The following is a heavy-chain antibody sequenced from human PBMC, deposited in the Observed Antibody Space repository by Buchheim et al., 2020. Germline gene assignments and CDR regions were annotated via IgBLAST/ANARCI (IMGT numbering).Heavy chain of an antibody. J-gene: IGHJ5*02. V-gene: IGHV1-2*04. CDR2: INPNSGGT. D-gene: IGHD6-19*01. CDR3: ARGSGEQWLVLDRWFDT. Sequence: QVQLVQSGAEVKKPGASVKVSCKASGYTFTGYYMHWVRQAPGQGLEWMGWINPNSGGTNYAQKFQGWVTMTRDTSISTAYIGLGRLRSDDTAVYYCARGSGEQWLVLDRWFDTWGQGTL. CDR1: GYTFTGYY.